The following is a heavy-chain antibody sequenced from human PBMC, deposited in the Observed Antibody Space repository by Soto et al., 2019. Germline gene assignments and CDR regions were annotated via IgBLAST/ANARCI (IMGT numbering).Heavy chain of an antibody. V-gene: IGHV4-59*08. CDR1: GDSLISYY. CDR3: ARRVGGYWHLNY. CDR2: IYYSGST. Sequence: QVQLQESGPGLVKPSETLSLTCTVYGDSLISYYWSWIRQPPGKGLEWIGYIYYSGSTKYNPSLKSRVTISLDMSKNQFSLKMTSVTAADTAVYYCARRVGGYWHLNYWGQGALVTVSS. D-gene: IGHD5-12*01. J-gene: IGHJ4*02.